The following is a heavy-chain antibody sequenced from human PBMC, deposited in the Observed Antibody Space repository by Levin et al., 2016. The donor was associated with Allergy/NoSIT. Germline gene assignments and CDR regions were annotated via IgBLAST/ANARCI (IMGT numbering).Heavy chain of an antibody. Sequence: PGKGLEWIGYIYYSGSTNYNPSLKSRVTISVDTSKNQFSLKLSSVTAADTAVYYCARMVRGVLYYFDYWGQGTLVTVSS. D-gene: IGHD3-10*01. CDR2: IYYSGST. CDR3: ARMVRGVLYYFDY. J-gene: IGHJ4*02. V-gene: IGHV4-59*13.